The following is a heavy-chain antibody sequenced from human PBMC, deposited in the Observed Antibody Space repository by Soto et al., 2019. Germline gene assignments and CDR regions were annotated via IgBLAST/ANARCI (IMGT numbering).Heavy chain of an antibody. V-gene: IGHV5-51*01. CDR2: IYPGDSDT. D-gene: IGHD6-13*01. Sequence: PGESLKISCKGSGYSFTSYWIGWVRQMPGKGLEWMGIIYPGDSDTRYSPSFQGQVTISADKSISTAYLQWSSLKASDTAMYYCATNIAAAGNSYYGMDVWGQGTTVTVPS. CDR1: GYSFTSYW. J-gene: IGHJ6*02. CDR3: ATNIAAAGNSYYGMDV.